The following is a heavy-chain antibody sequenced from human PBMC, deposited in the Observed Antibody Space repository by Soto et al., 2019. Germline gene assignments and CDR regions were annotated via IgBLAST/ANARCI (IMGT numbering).Heavy chain of an antibody. Sequence: SETLSLTCVVSGGSISSNHWWSWVRQPPGKGLEWIGEIYHSGSTNYNPSLKSRVTLSVDKSKNQFSLNLSSVTAEDTAVYYCAKDSVFLEWLLYYFDYWGQGTLVTVSS. J-gene: IGHJ4*02. V-gene: IGHV4-4*02. CDR2: IYHSGST. CDR3: AKDSVFLEWLLYYFDY. CDR1: GGSISSNHW. D-gene: IGHD3-3*01.